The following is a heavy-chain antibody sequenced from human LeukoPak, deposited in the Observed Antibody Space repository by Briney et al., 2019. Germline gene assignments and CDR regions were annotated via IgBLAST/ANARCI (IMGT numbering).Heavy chain of an antibody. CDR1: GGSISSSSYY. CDR2: IYYSGST. Sequence: SETLSLTCTVSGGSISSSSYYWGWTRQPPGKGLEWIGSIYYSGSTYYNPSLKSRVTISVDTSKNQFSLELSSVTAADTAVYYCARWSSGYYDAFDIWGQGTMVTLSS. D-gene: IGHD3-22*01. V-gene: IGHV4-39*07. J-gene: IGHJ3*02. CDR3: ARWSSGYYDAFDI.